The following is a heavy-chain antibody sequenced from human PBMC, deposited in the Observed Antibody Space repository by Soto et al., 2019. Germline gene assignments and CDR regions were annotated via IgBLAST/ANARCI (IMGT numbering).Heavy chain of an antibody. J-gene: IGHJ2*01. Sequence: EVQLVESGGGLVQPGGSLRLSCAASGFTFSSYDMHWVRQATGKGLEWVSAIGTAGDTYYPGSVKGRFTISRENAKNSLYLQMNSLRAGDTAVYYCARVQWGSSGYRRDWYFDLWGRGTLVTVSS. V-gene: IGHV3-13*04. CDR1: GFTFSSYD. CDR2: IGTAGDT. CDR3: ARVQWGSSGYRRDWYFDL. D-gene: IGHD3-22*01.